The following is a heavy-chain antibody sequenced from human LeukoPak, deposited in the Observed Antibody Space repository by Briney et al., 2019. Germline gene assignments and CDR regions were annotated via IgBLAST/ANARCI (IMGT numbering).Heavy chain of an antibody. CDR3: AKDFSRRGVVFRYYYMDV. CDR1: GFTFDDCA. V-gene: IGHV3-43D*03. J-gene: IGHJ6*03. D-gene: IGHD3-3*01. CDR2: ISWDGGST. Sequence: PGGSLRLSCAASGFTFDDCAMHWVRQAPGKGLEWVSLISWDGGSTYYADSVKGRFTISRDNSKNSLYLQMNSLRAEDTALYYCAKDFSRRGVVFRYYYMDVWGKGTTVTVSS.